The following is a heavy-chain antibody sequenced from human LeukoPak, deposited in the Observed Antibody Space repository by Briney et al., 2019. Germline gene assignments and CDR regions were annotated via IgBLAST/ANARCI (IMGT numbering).Heavy chain of an antibody. J-gene: IGHJ5*02. D-gene: IGHD6-19*01. CDR3: AREAGDSSGWYNRFGP. CDR1: GFTFSSYW. CDR2: IKQDGSEK. Sequence: GGSLRLSCAASGFTFSSYWMSWVRQAPGKGREWVANIKQDGSEKNYVDSVKGRFTISRDNAKNSLYLQMNSLRAEDTAVYYCAREAGDSSGWYNRFGPWGQGTLVTVSS. V-gene: IGHV3-7*01.